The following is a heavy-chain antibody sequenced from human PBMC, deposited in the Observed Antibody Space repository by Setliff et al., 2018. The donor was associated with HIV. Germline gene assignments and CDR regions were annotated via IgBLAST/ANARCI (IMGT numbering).Heavy chain of an antibody. CDR3: ARTYYNFWSGDYYYYGMDV. CDR2: INPSGGST. J-gene: IGHJ6*02. D-gene: IGHD3-3*01. CDR1: GYTFTSYY. Sequence: ASVKVSCKASGYTFTSYYMHWVRQAPGQGLEGMGIINPSGGSTSYAQKLQGRVTMTRDTSTSTVYMELSSLRSEDTAVYYCARTYYNFWSGDYYYYGMDVWGQGTTVTVSS. V-gene: IGHV1-46*01.